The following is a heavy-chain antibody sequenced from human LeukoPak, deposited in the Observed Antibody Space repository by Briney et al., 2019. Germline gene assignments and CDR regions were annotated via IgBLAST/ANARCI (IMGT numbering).Heavy chain of an antibody. J-gene: IGHJ4*02. CDR2: INHSGST. CDR3: ARDRKPDTIDY. CDR1: GGSFSGYY. Sequence: PSETLSLTCAVYGGSFSGYYWSWIRQPPGKGLEWIGEINHSGSTNYNPSLKSRVTISVDTSKNQFSLKLSSVTAADTAVYYCARDRKPDTIDYWGQGTLVTVSS. V-gene: IGHV4-34*01.